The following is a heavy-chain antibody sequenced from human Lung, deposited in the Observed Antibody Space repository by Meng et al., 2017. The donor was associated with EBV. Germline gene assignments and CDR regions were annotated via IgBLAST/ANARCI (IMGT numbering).Heavy chain of an antibody. V-gene: IGHV4-30-4*08. D-gene: IGHD6-6*01. J-gene: IGHJ5*02. Sequence: QWQGQDSGPGLGTPSQILSLTCTVSGGSIRFGDYYWSWIRQPAVKGLEWIGFIYDSASTSYNPSLMSRVTISVDTSRNQFSLKLTSVTAADTAVYYCAREYSSSSGLPGPWGQGTLVTVSS. CDR1: GGSIRFGDYY. CDR3: AREYSSSSGLPGP. CDR2: IYDSAST.